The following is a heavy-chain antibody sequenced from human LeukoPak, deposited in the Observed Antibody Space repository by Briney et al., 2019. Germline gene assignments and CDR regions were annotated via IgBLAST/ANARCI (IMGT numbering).Heavy chain of an antibody. J-gene: IGHJ4*02. CDR1: GFTVSSNY. CDR3: ARDGAMVRGIIMTD. D-gene: IGHD3-10*01. Sequence: PGGSLRLSCAASGFTVSSNYMSWVRQAPGKGLEWVSVIYSGGSTYYADSVKGRFTISRDNSKNTLYFQMNSLRAEDTAVYYCARDGAMVRGIIMTDWGQGTLVTVSS. V-gene: IGHV3-53*01. CDR2: IYSGGST.